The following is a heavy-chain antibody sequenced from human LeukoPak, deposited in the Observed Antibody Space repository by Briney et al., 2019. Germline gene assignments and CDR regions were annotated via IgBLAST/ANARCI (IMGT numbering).Heavy chain of an antibody. CDR2: INLNSGGT. Sequence: GASVKVSCKASGYTFTAYYMHWVRQAPGQGLECMGWINLNSGGTKYAQKFQGRVTMTRDTSISTAYMELSRLRSDDTAVYYCARELTYCSSTSCPLYHYWGLGTLVTVSS. CDR3: ARELTYCSSTSCPLYHY. J-gene: IGHJ4*02. CDR1: GYTFTAYY. D-gene: IGHD2-2*01. V-gene: IGHV1-2*02.